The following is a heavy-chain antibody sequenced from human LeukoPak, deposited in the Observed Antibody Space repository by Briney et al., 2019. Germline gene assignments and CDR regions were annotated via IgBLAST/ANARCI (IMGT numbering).Heavy chain of an antibody. D-gene: IGHD4-17*01. CDR3: ARGRDGDRRFDY. Sequence: PSETLSLTCTVSGGSISSYYWSWIREPPGKGLECVGYIYYSGSTNYNPSLKSRVTISVNTSKTQFSLKLSSVTAAATAVYYCARGRDGDRRFDYWGQGTLVTVSS. CDR2: IYYSGST. CDR1: GGSISSYY. J-gene: IGHJ4*02. V-gene: IGHV4-59*01.